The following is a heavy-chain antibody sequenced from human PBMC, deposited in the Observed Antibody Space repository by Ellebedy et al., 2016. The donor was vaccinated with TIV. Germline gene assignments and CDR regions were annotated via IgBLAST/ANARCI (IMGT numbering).Heavy chain of an antibody. CDR3: ARDRVHYAHFDY. J-gene: IGHJ4*02. D-gene: IGHD4-17*01. V-gene: IGHV3-30-3*01. Sequence: GGSLRLSXAASGFIFSSYAMHWVRQAPGKGLEWVAVISYDGSNKYYADSVKGRFTISRDNSKNTLYLQMNSLRAEDTAVYYCARDRVHYAHFDYWGQGTLVTVSP. CDR1: GFIFSSYA. CDR2: ISYDGSNK.